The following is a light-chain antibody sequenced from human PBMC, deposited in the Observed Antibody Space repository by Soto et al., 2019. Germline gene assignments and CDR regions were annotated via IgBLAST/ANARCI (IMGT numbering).Light chain of an antibody. V-gene: IGLV2-8*01. Sequence: QSALTQPPSASGSPGQSVTISCTGTSSDVGGYNYVSWHQQHPGKAPKLIIYDVTKRPSGVPDRFSGSKSGYTASLTVSGRQAEDEADDYCSSFSGGNISVFGTGTKVTVL. J-gene: IGLJ1*01. CDR2: DVT. CDR1: SSDVGGYNY. CDR3: SSFSGGNISV.